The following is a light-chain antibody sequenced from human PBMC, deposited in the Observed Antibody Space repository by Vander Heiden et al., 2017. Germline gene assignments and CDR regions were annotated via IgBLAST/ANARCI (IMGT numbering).Light chain of an antibody. V-gene: IGLV3-1*01. CDR3: QAWDSSTVV. CDR1: KLGDKY. J-gene: IGLJ2*01. CDR2: QDS. Sequence: SYELTQPPSVSVSPGQTANSTCSGDKLGDKYACWYQQKPGQSPVLVIYQDSKRPSGIPERFSGSNSGNTATLTISGTQAMDEDDYYCQAWDSSTVVFGGGTKLTVL.